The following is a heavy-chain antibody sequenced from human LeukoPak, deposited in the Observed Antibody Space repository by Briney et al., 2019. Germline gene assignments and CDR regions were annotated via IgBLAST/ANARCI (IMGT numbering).Heavy chain of an antibody. J-gene: IGHJ3*02. CDR1: GFTFSNYA. CDR3: ARAPMSYDSSGFGGAFDI. D-gene: IGHD3-22*01. V-gene: IGHV3-30-3*01. Sequence: GGSLRLSCAASGFTFSNYAMHWVSQAPGKGLEWVAVISYDGTNKYYADSVKGRFTISRDNSKNTMYLQMNSLRAEDTAMYYCARAPMSYDSSGFGGAFDIWGQGTMVTVSS. CDR2: ISYDGTNK.